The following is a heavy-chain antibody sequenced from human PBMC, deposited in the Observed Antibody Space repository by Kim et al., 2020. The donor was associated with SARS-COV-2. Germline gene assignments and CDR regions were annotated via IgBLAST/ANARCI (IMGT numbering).Heavy chain of an antibody. Sequence: KYYANSVTGRFTIYRDKSKNTLYLQMNSLRAEDTAVYYGARDVGGQGGMDVWGQGTTVTVSS. CDR2: K. CDR3: ARDVGGQGGMDV. V-gene: IGHV3-30*01. J-gene: IGHJ6*02. D-gene: IGHD1-26*01.